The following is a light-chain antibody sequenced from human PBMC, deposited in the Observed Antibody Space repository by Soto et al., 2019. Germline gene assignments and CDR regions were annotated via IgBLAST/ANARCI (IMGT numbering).Light chain of an antibody. CDR1: QSVGTK. V-gene: IGKV3-15*01. CDR2: DAY. J-gene: IGKJ5*01. CDR3: QQYNNRPPIT. Sequence: DIVMTQSPATLSVSPGEGATLTCRASQSVGTKIAWYQQKPGQAPRLIIYDAYTRATGVPPRFGGSGSGTDFTLTISSLQSEDFALYSCQQYNNRPPITXGQGTRLEIK.